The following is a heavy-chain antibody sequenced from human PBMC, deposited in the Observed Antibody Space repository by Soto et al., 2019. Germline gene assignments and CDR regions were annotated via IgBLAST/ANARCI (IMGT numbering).Heavy chain of an antibody. J-gene: IGHJ4*02. CDR2: INGYNGNT. Sequence: QVQLVQSGAEVKKPGASVKVSCKASGYTFTSYGISWVRQAPGQGLEWMGWINGYNGNTNYAQKLQGRVTMTTDTATSTAYLDLRSLGSDDTAVYFCARVTSRGEYDYWGQGTLVTVSS. D-gene: IGHD3-10*01. CDR1: GYTFTSYG. V-gene: IGHV1-18*01. CDR3: ARVTSRGEYDY.